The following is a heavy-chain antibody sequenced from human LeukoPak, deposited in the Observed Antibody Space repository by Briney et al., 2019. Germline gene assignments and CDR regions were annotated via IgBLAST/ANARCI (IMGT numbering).Heavy chain of an antibody. Sequence: SETLSLTCTVSGGSISSSSYYWGWIRQPPGKGLEWIGSIYYSGSTYYNPSLKSRVTMSVDTSKNQFSLKLSSVTAADTAVYYCARFSGYRRQYFQHWGQGTLVTVSS. J-gene: IGHJ1*01. D-gene: IGHD3-22*01. CDR2: IYYSGST. CDR3: ARFSGYRRQYFQH. CDR1: GGSISSSSYY. V-gene: IGHV4-39*01.